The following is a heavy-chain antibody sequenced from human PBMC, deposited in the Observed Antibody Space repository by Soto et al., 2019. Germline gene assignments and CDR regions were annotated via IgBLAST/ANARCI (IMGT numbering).Heavy chain of an antibody. CDR3: AKGAGDRLSLGMDV. Sequence: QVQLVESGGGVVQPGWSLRLSCAASGFSISDYGMEWVRQAPGKGLEWVALISYDVSNTYYADSVKGRFTISRDNSKDTLFLQMTGLRREDTAVYYCAKGAGDRLSLGMDVWGQGTTVTVSS. CDR2: ISYDVSNT. J-gene: IGHJ6*02. D-gene: IGHD1-26*01. V-gene: IGHV3-30*18. CDR1: GFSISDYG.